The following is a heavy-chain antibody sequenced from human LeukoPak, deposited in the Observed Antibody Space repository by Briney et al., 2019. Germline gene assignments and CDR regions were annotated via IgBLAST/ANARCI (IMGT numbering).Heavy chain of an antibody. CDR3: AKDGELGGRSWFDP. D-gene: IGHD7-27*01. J-gene: IGHJ5*02. CDR1: GFTFSSYW. Sequence: QTGGSLRLSCAASGFTFSSYWMHWVRQAPGKGLVWVSRINSNGSSTSYADSVKGRFTISRDNSKNTLYLRMNSLRAEDTAVYYCAKDGELGGRSWFDPWGQGTLVTVSS. V-gene: IGHV3-74*01. CDR2: INSNGSST.